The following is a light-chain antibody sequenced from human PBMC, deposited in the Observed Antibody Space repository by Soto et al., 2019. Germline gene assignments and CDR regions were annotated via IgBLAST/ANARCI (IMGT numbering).Light chain of an antibody. J-gene: IGKJ1*01. CDR3: QQYGSSPPT. Sequence: DIVLTQSPADLSLSPGERTTLSCRASQSVSSYLAWYQQKPGQAPRLLISGASSRATGIPDRFSGSGSGTDFTLTISRLEPQDFAVYYCQQYGSSPPTFGQGTKVDIK. CDR2: GAS. CDR1: QSVSSY. V-gene: IGKV3-20*01.